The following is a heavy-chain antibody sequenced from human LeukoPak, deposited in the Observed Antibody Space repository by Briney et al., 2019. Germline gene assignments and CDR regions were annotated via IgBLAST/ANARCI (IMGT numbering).Heavy chain of an antibody. CDR2: IYYSGST. V-gene: IGHV4-39*01. J-gene: IGHJ4*02. Sequence: SETLSLTCTVSGGSISSSSYYWGWIRQPPGKGLEWIGSIYYSGSTYYNPSLKSRVTISVDTSKNQFSLKLSSVTAADTAVYYCASQTTVTTFFYFDYWGQGTLVTVSS. CDR1: GGSISSSSYY. D-gene: IGHD4-17*01. CDR3: ASQTTVTTFFYFDY.